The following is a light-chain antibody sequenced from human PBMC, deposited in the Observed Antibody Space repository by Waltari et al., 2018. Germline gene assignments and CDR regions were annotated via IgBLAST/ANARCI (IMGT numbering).Light chain of an antibody. Sequence: EIVLTQSPATLSLSPGERATLSCRASQSVSSYLAWHQQKPGQAPRLLIYDASNMATGIPARFSGSGSGTDFTLTISSLEPEDFAVYYCQQRSNWPPITFGQGTRLEIK. CDR2: DAS. J-gene: IGKJ5*01. V-gene: IGKV3-11*01. CDR3: QQRSNWPPIT. CDR1: QSVSSY.